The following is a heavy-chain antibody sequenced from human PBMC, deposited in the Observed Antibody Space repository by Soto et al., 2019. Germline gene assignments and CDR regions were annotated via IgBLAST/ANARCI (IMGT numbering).Heavy chain of an antibody. V-gene: IGHV3-23*01. CDR3: AKGNNLEWFLSPIAY. CDR2: ISGSGGST. CDR1: GFTFSSYV. Sequence: GGSLRLSCAASGFTFSSYVMSWVRQAPGKGLEWVSAISGSGGSTYSADSVKGRFTISRDNFKNTLYLQMDSLRAEDTALYYCAKGNNLEWFLSPIAYWGQGTLVTVSS. D-gene: IGHD3-3*01. J-gene: IGHJ4*02.